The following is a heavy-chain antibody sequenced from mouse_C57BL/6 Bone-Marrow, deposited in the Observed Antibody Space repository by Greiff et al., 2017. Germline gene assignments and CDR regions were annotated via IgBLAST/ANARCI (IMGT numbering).Heavy chain of an antibody. Sequence: EVKLEESGGGLVQPGGSLSLSCAASGFTFTDYYMSWVRQPPGKALEWLGFIRNKANGYTTEYSASVKGRFTISRDNSQSILYLQMNALRAEDSATYYCARYGVPLVYFDYWGQGTTLTVSS. J-gene: IGHJ2*01. V-gene: IGHV7-3*01. D-gene: IGHD5-1*01. CDR1: GFTFTDYY. CDR3: ARYGVPLVYFDY. CDR2: IRNKANGYTT.